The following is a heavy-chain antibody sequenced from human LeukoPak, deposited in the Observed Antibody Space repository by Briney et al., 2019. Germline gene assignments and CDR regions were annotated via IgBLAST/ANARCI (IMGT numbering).Heavy chain of an antibody. J-gene: IGHJ4*02. CDR3: ARRGYGTMVRGVSAYYFDY. Sequence: GESLKISCKGSGYSFTSYWIGWVRQMPGKGLEWMGIIYPGDSDTRYSPSFQGQVTISADKSISTAYLQWSSLKASDTAMYYCARRGYGTMVRGVSAYYFDYWGQGTLVTVSS. CDR1: GYSFTSYW. CDR2: IYPGDSDT. V-gene: IGHV5-51*01. D-gene: IGHD3-10*01.